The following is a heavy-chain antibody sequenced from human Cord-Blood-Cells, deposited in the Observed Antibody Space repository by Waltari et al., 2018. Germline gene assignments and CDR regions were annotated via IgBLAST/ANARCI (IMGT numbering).Heavy chain of an antibody. CDR2: ISAYNGNT. V-gene: IGHV1-18*01. J-gene: IGHJ3*02. CDR3: ARWLLWGVDAFDI. Sequence: QVQLVQSGAEVKKPGASVKVSCKASDYTVTSYGISWVVPAPGKGLGWMGWISAYNGNTNYAQKRQGRVTMTTDTSTSTAYMELRSLRSDDTAVYYCARWLLWGVDAFDIWGQGTMVTVSS. D-gene: IGHD3-3*01. CDR1: DYTVTSYG.